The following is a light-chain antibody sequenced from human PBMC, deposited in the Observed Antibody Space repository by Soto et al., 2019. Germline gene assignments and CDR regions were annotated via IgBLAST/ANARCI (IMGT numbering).Light chain of an antibody. CDR3: LQYRTYPWT. V-gene: IGKV1-5*03. Sequence: DIQMTQSPSTLSASVGDRVTITCRASQSITEWLAWYQQKPGKAPKLLISKASTLQSGVPSRFSGSGFGTEFTLTISSLQPDDFATYYCLQYRTYPWTFGQGTKVEIK. CDR1: QSITEW. J-gene: IGKJ1*01. CDR2: KAS.